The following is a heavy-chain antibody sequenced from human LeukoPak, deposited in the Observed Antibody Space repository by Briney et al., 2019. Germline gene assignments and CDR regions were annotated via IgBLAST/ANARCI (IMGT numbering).Heavy chain of an antibody. CDR2: ISPDNGNT. CDR1: GYTFTTYG. V-gene: IGHV1-18*01. CDR3: ARLMGYSDYPFDY. J-gene: IGHJ4*02. D-gene: IGHD4-11*01. Sequence: GASVKVSFKASGYTFTTYGISWVRQAPGQGLEWMGWISPDNGNTIYAQKVQGRVTMTTDTSTSTAYMELGGLRSDDTALYYCARLMGYSDYPFDYWGQGTLVTVSS.